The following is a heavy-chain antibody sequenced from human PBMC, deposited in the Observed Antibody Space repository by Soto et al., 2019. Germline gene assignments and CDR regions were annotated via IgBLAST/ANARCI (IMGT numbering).Heavy chain of an antibody. V-gene: IGHV3-9*01. Sequence: SLRLSCAASGFTFDDYAMYWVRQVLGKGLEWVSSISWNSGNIGYADSVKGRFTISRDNSKHTLYLQMNSLRAEDTAVYYCAKPVDYGQAPFDYWGQGTLVTVS. CDR2: ISWNSGNI. CDR1: GFTFDDYA. D-gene: IGHD4-17*01. J-gene: IGHJ4*02. CDR3: AKPVDYGQAPFDY.